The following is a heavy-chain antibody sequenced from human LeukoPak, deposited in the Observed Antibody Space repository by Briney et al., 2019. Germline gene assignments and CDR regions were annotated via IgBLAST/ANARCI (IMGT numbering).Heavy chain of an antibody. Sequence: GGSLRLSCAASGFTFSNYAMSWVRLAPGKGLEWVSSISGTGDYTYYADSVKGRFTISRDNSKNTLYLQMNSLRVEDTAVHYCAKDLALYTGPYSGSFYSPIDYWGQGTVVSVSS. J-gene: IGHJ4*02. V-gene: IGHV3-23*01. CDR1: GFTFSNYA. CDR3: AKDLALYTGPYSGSFYSPIDY. D-gene: IGHD1-26*01. CDR2: ISGTGDYT.